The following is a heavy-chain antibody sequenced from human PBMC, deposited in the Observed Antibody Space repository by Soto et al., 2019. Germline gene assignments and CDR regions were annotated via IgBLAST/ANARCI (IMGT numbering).Heavy chain of an antibody. CDR1: GGSISSSSYY. CDR2: IYSSRST. J-gene: IGHJ4*02. D-gene: IGHD2-2*01. CDR3: ASINVVPASY. V-gene: IGHV4-39*01. Sequence: QLQLQESGPGLVKPSETLSLTCTVSGGSISSSSYYLGLIRQPPGKGLARIGSIYSSRSTYYNLSLKSRVTISVDTSKNQSSLKLSSVTAADAAVYYCASINVVPASYWGQGALVTVSS.